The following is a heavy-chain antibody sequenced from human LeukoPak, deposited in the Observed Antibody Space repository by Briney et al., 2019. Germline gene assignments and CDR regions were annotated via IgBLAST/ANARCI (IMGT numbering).Heavy chain of an antibody. CDR1: GYTFTGYY. J-gene: IGHJ6*03. Sequence: ASVKVSCKASGYTFTGYYMHWVRQAPGQGLEWMGWINPNSGGTNYAQKFQGRVTMTRDTSISTAYMELSRLRSDDTAVYYCAREIDSSSSWYGGIGYMDVWGKGTTVTVSS. CDR2: INPNSGGT. V-gene: IGHV1-2*02. CDR3: AREIDSSSSWYGGIGYMDV. D-gene: IGHD6-13*01.